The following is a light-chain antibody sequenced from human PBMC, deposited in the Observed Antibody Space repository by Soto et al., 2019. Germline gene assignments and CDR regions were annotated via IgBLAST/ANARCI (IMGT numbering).Light chain of an antibody. CDR2: GAS. CDR3: QQYRSSPPEFT. Sequence: EIVLTQSPGTLSLSAGERATLSCRASQTISSNYLAWYQQKPGQAPRLLIFGASYRATGIPDRFSGSGSVTDFTLTICRLVPEDFAVYYCQQYRSSPPEFTFGPGTKVDIK. J-gene: IGKJ3*01. V-gene: IGKV3-20*01. CDR1: QTISSNY.